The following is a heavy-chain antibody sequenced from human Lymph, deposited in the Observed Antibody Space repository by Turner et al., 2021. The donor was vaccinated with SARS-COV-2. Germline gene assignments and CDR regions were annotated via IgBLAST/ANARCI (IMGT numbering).Heavy chain of an antibody. D-gene: IGHD3-10*01. Sequence: QVQLVESGGGVVQPGRSLRLSCAASGFTFSSYGMHWVRQAPGKGLEWVAVISYDGSNKYYADSVKGRFTISRDNSKNTLYLQMNSLRAEDTAVYYCARGDYYGSGSFPGKTFDYWGQGTLVTVSS. J-gene: IGHJ4*02. CDR3: ARGDYYGSGSFPGKTFDY. V-gene: IGHV3-30*19. CDR2: ISYDGSNK. CDR1: GFTFSSYG.